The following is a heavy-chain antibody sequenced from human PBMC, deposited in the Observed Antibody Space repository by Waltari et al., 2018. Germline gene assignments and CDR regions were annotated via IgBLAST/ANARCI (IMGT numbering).Heavy chain of an antibody. CDR2: INHSGST. J-gene: IGHJ6*02. Sequence: QVQLQQWGAGLLKPSETLSLTCAVYGGSFSGYYWSWIRQPPGKGLEWIGEINHSGSTNYNPSLKSRVTISVDTSKNQFSLKLSSVTAADTAVYYCARGRYCSGGSCYSGYYYYYGMDVWGQGTTVTVSS. V-gene: IGHV4-34*01. CDR3: ARGRYCSGGSCYSGYYYYYGMDV. D-gene: IGHD2-15*01. CDR1: GGSFSGYY.